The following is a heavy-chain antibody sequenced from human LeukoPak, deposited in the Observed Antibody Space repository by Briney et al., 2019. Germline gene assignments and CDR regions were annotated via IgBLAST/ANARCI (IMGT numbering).Heavy chain of an antibody. CDR3: ARGELGDFNY. D-gene: IGHD7-27*01. CDR1: GGTFSSYA. CDR2: INPSGGST. V-gene: IGHV1-46*01. Sequence: ASVKVSCKASGGTFSSYAISWVRQAPGQGLEWMGIINPSGGSTSYAQKFQGRVTMTRDTSTSTVYMELSSLRSEDTAIYYCARGELGDFNYWGQGTLVTVSS. J-gene: IGHJ4*02.